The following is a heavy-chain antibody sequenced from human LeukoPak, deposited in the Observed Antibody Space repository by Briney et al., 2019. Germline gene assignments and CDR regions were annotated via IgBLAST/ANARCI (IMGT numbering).Heavy chain of an antibody. D-gene: IGHD1-1*01. Sequence: GESLKISCQASGYTFTTYWIGWVRQMPGKGLEWMGVIWPGDSDTRYSPSFQGQVTISVDKSITTAYLQWSSLKASDSAMYYCARPRQGDWFEPWGQGTLVTVSS. V-gene: IGHV5-51*01. CDR2: IWPGDSDT. CDR1: GYTFTTYW. J-gene: IGHJ5*02. CDR3: ARPRQGDWFEP.